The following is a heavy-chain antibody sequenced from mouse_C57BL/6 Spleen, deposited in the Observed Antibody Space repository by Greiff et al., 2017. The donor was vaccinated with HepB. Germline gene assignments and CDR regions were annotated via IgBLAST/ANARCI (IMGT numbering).Heavy chain of an antibody. Sequence: EVQGVESGGGLVKPGGSLKLSCAASGFTFSDYGMHWVRQAPEKGLEWVAYISSGSSTNYYADTVKGRFTISRDNAKNTLFLQMTSLRSEDTAMYYCARRDDYDRGYFDYWGQGTTLTVSS. D-gene: IGHD2-4*01. CDR3: ARRDDYDRGYFDY. J-gene: IGHJ2*01. CDR2: ISSGSSTN. V-gene: IGHV5-17*01. CDR1: GFTFSDYG.